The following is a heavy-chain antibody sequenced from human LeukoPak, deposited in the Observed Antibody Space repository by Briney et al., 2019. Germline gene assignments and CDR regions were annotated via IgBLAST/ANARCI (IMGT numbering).Heavy chain of an antibody. J-gene: IGHJ4*02. D-gene: IGHD3-16*01. V-gene: IGHV3-74*01. CDR1: GGSISGSSYY. CDR2: INLDGSGA. CDR3: VRGSWPDPFDY. Sequence: PSETLSLTCTVSGGSISGSSYYWGWIRQPPGKGLVWLSRINLDGSGASYADSVEGRFTISRDNAKNTLYLQMNGLRVEDTAVYYCVRGSWPDPFDYWGQGTLVTVSS.